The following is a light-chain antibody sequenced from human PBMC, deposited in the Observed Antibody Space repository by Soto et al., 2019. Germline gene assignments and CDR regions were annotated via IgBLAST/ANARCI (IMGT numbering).Light chain of an antibody. CDR1: SSDVGGYNY. Sequence: QSVLTKPPSASGSPGQSVTISCTGTSSDVGGYNYVSWYQQYPGKAPKLMIYEVSKRPSGVPDRFSGSKSGNTASLTVSGLQAEDEADYYCSSYAGSNEGVFGTGTKVTVL. CDR3: SSYAGSNEGV. J-gene: IGLJ1*01. CDR2: EVS. V-gene: IGLV2-8*01.